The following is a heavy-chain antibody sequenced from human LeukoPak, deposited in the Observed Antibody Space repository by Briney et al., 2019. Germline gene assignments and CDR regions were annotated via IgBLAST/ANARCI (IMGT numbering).Heavy chain of an antibody. V-gene: IGHV3-23*01. CDR3: AKDLVAVVTSYYFDY. CDR1: GFTFSSYA. D-gene: IGHD4-23*01. J-gene: IGHJ4*02. Sequence: GGSLRLSCAASGFTFSSYAMSWVRQAPGKGLEWVSAISGSGGSTYYADSVKGRFTISRDNSKNTLYLQMNSLRAEDTAVYYCAKDLVAVVTSYYFDYWGQGTLVTVSS. CDR2: ISGSGGST.